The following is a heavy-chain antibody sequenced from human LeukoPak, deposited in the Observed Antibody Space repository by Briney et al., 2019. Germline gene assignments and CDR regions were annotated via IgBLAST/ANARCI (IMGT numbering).Heavy chain of an antibody. D-gene: IGHD3-3*01. J-gene: IGHJ6*03. CDR3: ARNFRMEWSYYYYYYMDV. CDR1: GFTVTDNY. V-gene: IGHV3-53*01. Sequence: GGSLRLSCAVSGFTVTDNYMSWVRQAPGKGLQWVSVIYPDGRTYYADSVKGRFTISRDNSKNTLYLQMNSLRAEDTAVYYCARNFRMEWSYYYYYYMDVWGKGTTVTVSS. CDR2: IYPDGRT.